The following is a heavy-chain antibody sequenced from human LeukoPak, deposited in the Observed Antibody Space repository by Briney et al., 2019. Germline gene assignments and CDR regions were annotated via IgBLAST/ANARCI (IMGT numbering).Heavy chain of an antibody. CDR2: TSHSGTT. D-gene: IGHD1-7*01. J-gene: IGHJ3*02. CDR3: AKTTRASIRSAFDI. V-gene: IGHV4-39*01. CDR1: GGSITTSSYY. Sequence: SETLSLTCTVSGGSITTSSYYWGWVRQPPGKGLEWIGCTSHSGTTFYSPSLRSRVSISVDTSNSQFSLKLSSMTATDTAVYYCAKTTRASIRSAFDIWGQGTLVTVSS.